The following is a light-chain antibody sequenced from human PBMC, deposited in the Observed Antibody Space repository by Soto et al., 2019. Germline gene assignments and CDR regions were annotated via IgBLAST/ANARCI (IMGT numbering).Light chain of an antibody. CDR3: QQYNNWPPK. Sequence: EIVMRQSPATLSVSPGERATLSCRASQSVSSNLAWYQQKPGQAPRLLIYGASTRATGIPARFSGSGSGTEFTLTISSLQSEDFAVYYCQQYNNWPPKFGQGTKVDIK. CDR1: QSVSSN. V-gene: IGKV3-15*01. CDR2: GAS. J-gene: IGKJ1*01.